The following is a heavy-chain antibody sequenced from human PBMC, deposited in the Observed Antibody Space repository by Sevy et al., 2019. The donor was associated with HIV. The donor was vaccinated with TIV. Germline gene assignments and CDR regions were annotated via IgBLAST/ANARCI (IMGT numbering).Heavy chain of an antibody. D-gene: IGHD2-8*01. V-gene: IGHV3-30*02. CDR3: ATISYASGAFDI. CDR2: TWYYESIK. J-gene: IGHJ3*02. Sequence: GGSLRLSCVASGFTFRDYGMHWVRQGPGKGLEWVAFTWYYESIKYYDDSVKGRFTISKDNSRNTLYLQMNSLRVGDTAVYYCATISYASGAFDIWGQGTMVTVSS. CDR1: GFTFRDYG.